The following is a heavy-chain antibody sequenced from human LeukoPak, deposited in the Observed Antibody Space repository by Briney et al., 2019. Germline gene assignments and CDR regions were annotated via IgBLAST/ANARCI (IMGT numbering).Heavy chain of an antibody. V-gene: IGHV3-30*18. Sequence: PGGSLRLSCAASGFTFSSYWMHWVRQAPGKGLEWVTVMSHDGNDIYYADSVKGRFTISRDNSRNTLYLQMNSLRADDTAVYYCAKGSYYYGSGRTYYYYYYMDVWGKGTTVTVSS. J-gene: IGHJ6*03. CDR2: MSHDGNDI. CDR1: GFTFSSYW. D-gene: IGHD3-10*01. CDR3: AKGSYYYGSGRTYYYYYYMDV.